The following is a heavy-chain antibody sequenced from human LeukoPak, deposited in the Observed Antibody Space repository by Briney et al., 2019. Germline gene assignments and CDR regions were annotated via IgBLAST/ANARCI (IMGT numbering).Heavy chain of an antibody. Sequence: GGSLRLSCAASGFSFNSYSMSWVRQAPGKGLEWVAGISGSGDGTHSADSVKGRFTISRDNSKNSLYLQMNSLRAEDTAVYYCAKARYYFDYWGQGTLVTVSS. CDR3: AKARYYFDY. J-gene: IGHJ4*02. CDR2: ISGSGDGT. V-gene: IGHV3-23*01. CDR1: GFSFNSYS.